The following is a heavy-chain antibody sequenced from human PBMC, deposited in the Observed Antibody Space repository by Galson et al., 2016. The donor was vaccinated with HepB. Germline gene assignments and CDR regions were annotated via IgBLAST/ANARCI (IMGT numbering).Heavy chain of an antibody. CDR2: IHYSGST. CDR3: ARHEDHGDLLDY. CDR1: GGSISYRNYY. D-gene: IGHD4-17*01. Sequence: SETLSLTCTVSGGSISYRNYYWGWIRQPPGKGLEWIGSIHYSGSTYYNPSLKSRVSISGDTSKNQFSLKLSSVTAADTAVYYCARHEDHGDLLDYGGQGTLVTVSS. J-gene: IGHJ4*02. V-gene: IGHV4-39*01.